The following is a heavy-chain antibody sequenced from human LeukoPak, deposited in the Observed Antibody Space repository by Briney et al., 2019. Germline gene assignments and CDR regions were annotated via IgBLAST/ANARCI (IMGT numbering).Heavy chain of an antibody. J-gene: IGHJ3*02. CDR2: IYYSGSA. D-gene: IGHD3-3*01. V-gene: IGHV4-30-4*08. CDR1: GASITSGDYY. CDR3: ARGRKRFWDWLLYPRAFDI. Sequence: SETLSLTRSVSGASITSGDYYWSWIRQPPGKGLEWIGYIYYSGSAYYNPSLMSRVTISIDTSKNQFSLKLTSVTAADTAVYYCARGRKRFWDWLLYPRAFDIWGQGTMVTVSS.